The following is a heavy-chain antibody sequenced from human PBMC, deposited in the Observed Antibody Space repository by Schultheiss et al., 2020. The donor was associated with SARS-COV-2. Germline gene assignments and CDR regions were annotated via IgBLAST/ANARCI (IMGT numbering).Heavy chain of an antibody. Sequence: SVKVSCKASGGTFSSYTISWVRQAPGQGLEWMGRIIPILGIAYYAQKFQGRVTITADKSTSTAYMELRSLRSDDTAVYYCARMSYSSGWKGSYPWGQGTLVTVSS. CDR3: ARMSYSSGWKGSYP. J-gene: IGHJ5*02. CDR2: IIPILGIA. V-gene: IGHV1-69*02. D-gene: IGHD6-19*01. CDR1: GGTFSSYT.